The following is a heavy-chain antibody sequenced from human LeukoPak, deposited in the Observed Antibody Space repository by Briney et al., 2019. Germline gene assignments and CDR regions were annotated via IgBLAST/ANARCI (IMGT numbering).Heavy chain of an antibody. CDR3: AKDLLPTFFFDSSGYYSDAFGM. CDR2: ISGSGDNT. D-gene: IGHD3-22*01. CDR1: EFTFSNFA. J-gene: IGHJ3*02. Sequence: GGSLRLSCAASEFTFSNFAMSWVRQAPGKGLEWVSTISGSGDNTYYADSVKGRFTISRDNSKNTLSLHMNTLRAEDTAVFYCAKDLLPTFFFDSSGYYSDAFGMWGQGTMVTVSP. V-gene: IGHV3-23*01.